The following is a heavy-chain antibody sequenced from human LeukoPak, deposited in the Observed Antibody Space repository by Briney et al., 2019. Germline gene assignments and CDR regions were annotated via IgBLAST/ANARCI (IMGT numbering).Heavy chain of an antibody. CDR3: VCAMIVVVITSNFDY. CDR2: ISGSGGST. CDR1: GFTFSSYA. V-gene: IGHV3-23*01. J-gene: IGHJ4*02. Sequence: PGGSLRLSCAASGFTFSSYAMSWVRQAPGKGLEWVSAISGSGGSTYYADSVKGRFTISRNNSKNTLYLQMNSLRAEDTAVYYCVCAMIVVVITSNFDYWGQGTLVTVSS. D-gene: IGHD3-22*01.